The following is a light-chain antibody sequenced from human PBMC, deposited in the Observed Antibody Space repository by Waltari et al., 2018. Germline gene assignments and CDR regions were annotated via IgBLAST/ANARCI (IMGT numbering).Light chain of an antibody. V-gene: IGKV3-15*01. Sequence: EIVLTQSPVTLPVSTGATPTVPCRASQSVSSNLAWYQQKPGQAPRLLIYGASTRATGIPARFSGSGSGTEFTLTISSLQSEDFAVYYCQQYNNWPPRTFGQGTKVEIK. CDR3: QQYNNWPPRT. CDR2: GAS. J-gene: IGKJ1*01. CDR1: QSVSSN.